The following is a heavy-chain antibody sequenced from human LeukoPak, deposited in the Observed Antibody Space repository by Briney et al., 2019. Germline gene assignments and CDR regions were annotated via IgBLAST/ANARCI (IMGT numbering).Heavy chain of an antibody. CDR2: MNPNSGNT. V-gene: IGHV1-8*01. D-gene: IGHD7-27*01. Sequence: ASVKVSCEASGYTFTSYDINWVRQATGQGLEWMGWMNPNSGNTGYAQKFQGRVTMTRDTSTGTAYLELSSLRSEDSAVYYCVRTPPNWGADFWGQGTLVTVSS. CDR1: GYTFTSYD. J-gene: IGHJ4*02. CDR3: VRTPPNWGADF.